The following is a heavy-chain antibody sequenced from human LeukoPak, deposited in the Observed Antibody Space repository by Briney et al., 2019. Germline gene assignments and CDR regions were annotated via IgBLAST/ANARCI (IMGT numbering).Heavy chain of an antibody. CDR1: GFXFSSYG. CDR2: ISYDGSNK. D-gene: IGHD4-17*01. V-gene: IGHV3-30*18. CDR3: AKEGDYGDYTDY. Sequence: PGGSLRLSCAASGFXFSSYGIHWVRQAPGKGLEWVAVISYDGSNKYYADSVKGRFTISRDNSKNTLYLQMNSLRAEDTAVYYCAKEGDYGDYTDYWGQGTLVTVSS. J-gene: IGHJ4*02.